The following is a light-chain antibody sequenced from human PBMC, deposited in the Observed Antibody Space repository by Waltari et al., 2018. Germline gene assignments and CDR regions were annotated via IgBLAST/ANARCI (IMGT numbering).Light chain of an antibody. CDR1: QDISKY. V-gene: IGKV1-33*01. CDR3: QQYDNLPVT. Sequence: DIQMTQSQSSLYASVRDRVTITCQASQDISKYLSWYQQKPGKDPKLLIYGASNLETGVPSRFSGSGSRTDFTFTISSLQPEDVATYYCQQYDNLPVTFGQGTKVEIK. CDR2: GAS. J-gene: IGKJ1*01.